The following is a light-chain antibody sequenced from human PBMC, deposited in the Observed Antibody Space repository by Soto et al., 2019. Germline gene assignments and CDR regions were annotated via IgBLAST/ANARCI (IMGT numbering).Light chain of an antibody. J-gene: IGKJ4*01. Sequence: EIVMTQSPATLSVSPGERATLSCRASQSVSSNLAWYQQKPGQAPRLLIYGASTRATGIPARFSGSGSGTDFTLTISRLEPEDFAVYYCQQFSSYPLTFGGGTKVDIK. V-gene: IGKV3-15*01. CDR1: QSVSSN. CDR3: QQFSSYPLT. CDR2: GAS.